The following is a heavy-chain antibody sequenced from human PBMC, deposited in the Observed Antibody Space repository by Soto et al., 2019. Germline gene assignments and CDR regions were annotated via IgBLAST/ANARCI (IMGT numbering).Heavy chain of an antibody. Sequence: QDQLVQSGAEVKKPGSSVKVSCKASGGTFSSHTFSWVRQAPGQGLEWMGRIIPALGTATYAQKFQGRVTITAAESATTVYMELNRLRSEDTAVYYCARPAFGDYWYFDLWGRGTLVTVSS. V-gene: IGHV1-69*08. CDR1: GGTFSSHT. D-gene: IGHD4-17*01. CDR2: IIPALGTA. J-gene: IGHJ2*01. CDR3: ARPAFGDYWYFDL.